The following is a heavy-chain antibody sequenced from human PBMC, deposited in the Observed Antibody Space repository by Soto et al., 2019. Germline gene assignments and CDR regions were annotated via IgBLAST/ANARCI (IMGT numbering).Heavy chain of an antibody. CDR1: GGTFSSYA. V-gene: IGHV1-69*13. Sequence: ASVKVSCKASGGTFSSYAISWVRQAPGQGLEWMGGIIPIFGTANYAQKFQGRVTITADESTSTAYMELSSLRSEDTAVYYCARDLIVVNRYYYGMDVWGQGTTVTVSS. CDR3: ARDLIVVNRYYYGMDV. J-gene: IGHJ6*02. D-gene: IGHD2-15*01. CDR2: IIPIFGTA.